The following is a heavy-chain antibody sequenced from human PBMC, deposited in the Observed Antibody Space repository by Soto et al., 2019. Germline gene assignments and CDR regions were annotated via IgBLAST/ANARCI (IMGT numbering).Heavy chain of an antibody. Sequence: GGSLRLSCAASGFTFSSYAMSWVRQAPGKGLEWVSAISGSGGSTYYADSVKGRFTISRDNSKNTLYLQMNSLRAEDTAVYYCAKQGAGTVIAYYYYYMDVWGKGTTVTVSS. D-gene: IGHD6-13*01. CDR2: ISGSGGST. CDR3: AKQGAGTVIAYYYYYMDV. J-gene: IGHJ6*03. CDR1: GFTFSSYA. V-gene: IGHV3-23*01.